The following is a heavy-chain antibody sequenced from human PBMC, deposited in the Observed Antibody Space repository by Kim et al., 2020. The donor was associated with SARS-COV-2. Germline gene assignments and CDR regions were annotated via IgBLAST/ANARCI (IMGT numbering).Heavy chain of an antibody. CDR1: GFTFSSYG. J-gene: IGHJ6*02. D-gene: IGHD1-26*01. V-gene: IGHV3-33*06. CDR2: IWYDGSNK. CDR3: AKGFFNSRLRIVGEDYYYCVIDV. Sequence: GGSLRLSCAASGFTFSSYGMHWVRQAPGKGLGWVAVIWYDGSNKYYADSVKGRFTISRDNSKKTLYLQMNSLRAEDTAVFYCAKGFFNSRLRIVGEDYYYCVIDVGGQGTPVNVPS.